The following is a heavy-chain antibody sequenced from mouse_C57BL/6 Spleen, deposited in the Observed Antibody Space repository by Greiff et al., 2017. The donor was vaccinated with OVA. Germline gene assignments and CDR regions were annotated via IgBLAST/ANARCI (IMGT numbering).Heavy chain of an antibody. CDR3: ARANGYDDGVSYYAMDY. D-gene: IGHD2-2*01. Sequence: QVQLQQSGAELVRPGTSVKVSCKASGYAFTNYLIEWVKQRPGQGLEWIGVINPGSGGTNYNEKFKGKATLTADKSSSTAYMQLSSLTSEDSAVYFCARANGYDDGVSYYAMDYWGQGTSVTVSS. V-gene: IGHV1-54*01. CDR1: GYAFTNYL. CDR2: INPGSGGT. J-gene: IGHJ4*01.